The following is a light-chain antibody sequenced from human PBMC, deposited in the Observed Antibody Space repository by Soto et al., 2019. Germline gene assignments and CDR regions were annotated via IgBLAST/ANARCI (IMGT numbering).Light chain of an antibody. J-gene: IGKJ4*01. CDR1: QSVLYSSNNKNY. CDR3: HQYYDTPLT. Sequence: DIVMTQSPDSLAVSLGERATINCKSSQSVLYSSNNKNYLGWYQQKAGQPPKLLIYWASTRESGVPDRFSGSGSGTDFTLTISSLQAEDVAVYYCHQYYDTPLTFGGGTKVDIK. V-gene: IGKV4-1*01. CDR2: WAS.